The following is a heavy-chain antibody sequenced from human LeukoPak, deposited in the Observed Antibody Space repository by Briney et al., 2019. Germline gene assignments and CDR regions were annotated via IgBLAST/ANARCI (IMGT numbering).Heavy chain of an antibody. CDR1: GGSISSYY. CDR2: INHSGST. V-gene: IGHV4-34*01. D-gene: IGHD6-13*01. CDR3: ARPNYSSSYYYYYYMDV. J-gene: IGHJ6*03. Sequence: SETLSLTCTVSGGSISSYYWSWIRQPPGKGLEWIGEINHSGSTNYNPSLKSRVTISVDTSKNQFSLKLSSVTAADTAVYYCARPNYSSSYYYYYYMDVWGKGTTVTISS.